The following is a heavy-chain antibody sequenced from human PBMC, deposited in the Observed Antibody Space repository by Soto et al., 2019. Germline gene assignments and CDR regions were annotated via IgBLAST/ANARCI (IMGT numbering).Heavy chain of an antibody. CDR3: ARDRAAGGY. D-gene: IGHD6-13*01. CDR1: GFSFSDYE. CDR2: ISSGGSTI. J-gene: IGHJ4*02. Sequence: EVQLVESGGGLAQPGGSLRLSCVASGFSFSDYEMNWVRQAPGKGLEWVAYISSGGSTIHYADSVRGRLTVSTDNARNSLYLQMNTLSVEDTALYYCARDRAAGGYWCQGTLVTVYS. V-gene: IGHV3-48*03.